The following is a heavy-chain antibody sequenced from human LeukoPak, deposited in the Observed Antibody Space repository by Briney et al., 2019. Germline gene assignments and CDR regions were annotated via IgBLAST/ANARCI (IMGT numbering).Heavy chain of an antibody. CDR3: TRYRGYFDY. CDR2: IRSNSYGGTT. Sequence: PGGSLRLSCTASRFTFGGYAMNWVRQTPGKGLEWVGFIRSNSYGGTTEYAASVKGRFTISRDDSKSIAYLQTNSLKTEDTAVYYCTRYRGYFDYWGPGTLVTVSS. D-gene: IGHD3-10*01. J-gene: IGHJ4*02. V-gene: IGHV3-49*04. CDR1: RFTFGGYA.